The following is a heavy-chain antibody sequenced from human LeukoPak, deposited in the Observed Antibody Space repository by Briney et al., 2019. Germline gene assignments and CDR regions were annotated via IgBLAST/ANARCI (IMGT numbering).Heavy chain of an antibody. CDR2: IYHSRST. Sequence: SETLSLTCAVSGGSLSSSNWWSWVRQPPGKGLEWIGEIYHSRSTNYNPSLKSRVTISVDKPKNQFSLKLSSVTAADTAVYYCARVVVPPYYYYYGMDVWGKGTTVTVSS. V-gene: IGHV4-4*02. CDR1: GGSLSSSNW. J-gene: IGHJ6*04. CDR3: ARVVVPPYYYYYGMDV. D-gene: IGHD2-2*01.